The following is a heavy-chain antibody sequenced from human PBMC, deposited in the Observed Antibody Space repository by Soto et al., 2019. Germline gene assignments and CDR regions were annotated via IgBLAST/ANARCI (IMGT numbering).Heavy chain of an antibody. CDR1: GFTFGNSW. CDR2: MNSDGSTT. Sequence: PGGSLRLSCAASGFTFGNSWMHWVRQAPGKGLEWVSRMNSDGSTTNYADSMKGRFTVSRDNAKYTLYLQMNSLRAEDTAVYYCATAEVDYWGPGTLVTVSS. J-gene: IGHJ4*02. CDR3: ATAEVDY. V-gene: IGHV3-74*01.